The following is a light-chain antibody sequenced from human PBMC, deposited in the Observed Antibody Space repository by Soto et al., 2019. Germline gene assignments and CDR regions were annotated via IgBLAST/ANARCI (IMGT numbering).Light chain of an antibody. CDR2: SND. CDR1: SSNIGSNT. Sequence: QSVLTQPPSASGTPGQRVSISCSGSSSNIGSNTVNWYQHLPGMAPKLLTHSNDHRPSGVADRFSGSKSGTSASLAISGLQSEDEADYYCATWDDILNGWVFGGGTKVTVL. CDR3: ATWDDILNGWV. V-gene: IGLV1-44*01. J-gene: IGLJ3*02.